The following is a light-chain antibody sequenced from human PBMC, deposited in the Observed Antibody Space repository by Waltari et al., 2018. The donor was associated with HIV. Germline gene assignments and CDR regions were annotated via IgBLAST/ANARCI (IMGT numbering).Light chain of an antibody. CDR2: DVS. CDR3: SSYTSSSTYVV. J-gene: IGLJ2*01. Sequence: QSALTQPASVSGSPGQSITISCTGTSSDVGGYNYVSWYQQHPGKAPKLMIYDVSNRPSWVSYRFSGSKSGNTASLTISGLQAEDEADYYCSSYTSSSTYVVFGGGTKLTVL. CDR1: SSDVGGYNY. V-gene: IGLV2-14*03.